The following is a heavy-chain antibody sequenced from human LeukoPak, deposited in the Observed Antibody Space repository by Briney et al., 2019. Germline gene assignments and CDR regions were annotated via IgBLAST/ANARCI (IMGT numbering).Heavy chain of an antibody. CDR1: GGSISSSYYY. V-gene: IGHV3-23*01. Sequence: PSETLSLTCTVSGGSISSSYYYWGWIRQPPGKGLEWVSGVNGNGGSTSYADSVKGQFTIFRDNPKNTVYLQMNSLRVEDTAVYYCAKSLYGGCDYWGQGTVVTVSS. CDR3: AKSLYGGCDY. J-gene: IGHJ4*02. CDR2: VNGNGGST. D-gene: IGHD3-16*02.